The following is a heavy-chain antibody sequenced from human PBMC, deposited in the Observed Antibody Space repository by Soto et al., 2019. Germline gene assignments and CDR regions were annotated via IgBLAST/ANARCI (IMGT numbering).Heavy chain of an antibody. CDR1: GGSISSYY. CDR2: IYTSGST. Sequence: SETLSLTCTVSGGSISSYYWSWIRQHAGKGLEWIGRIYTSGSTNYNPSLKSRVTMSVDKSKNQFSLKLSSVTAADTAVYYCARDLFSATMVRGVIMDLCYYYGMDGWGQGTTVT. V-gene: IGHV4-4*07. D-gene: IGHD3-10*01. CDR3: ARDLFSATMVRGVIMDLCYYYGMDG. J-gene: IGHJ6*02.